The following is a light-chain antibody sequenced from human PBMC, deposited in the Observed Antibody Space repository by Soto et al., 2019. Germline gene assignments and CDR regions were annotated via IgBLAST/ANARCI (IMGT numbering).Light chain of an antibody. V-gene: IGKV3-20*01. J-gene: IGKJ1*01. Sequence: ESVLTQSPGTLSLSPGERATLSCRASQNIKSNYLAWYRQNPGQPPRLLIYGASNRAAGVPDRFSGSGSGTDFTLTITRLEPEDFAVYYCQQYGTSLRGTFGQGTKVEIK. CDR2: GAS. CDR3: QQYGTSLRGT. CDR1: QNIKSNY.